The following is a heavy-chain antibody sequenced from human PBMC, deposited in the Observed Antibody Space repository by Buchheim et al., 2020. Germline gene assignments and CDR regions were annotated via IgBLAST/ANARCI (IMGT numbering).Heavy chain of an antibody. Sequence: QLQLQESGPGLVKPSETLSLTCTISGGSINSSRYYWGWIRQPPGKGLEWIGSIYYSGSSYYKPSLNSRVTMSVDTSKNPVSLKLNSVTAADTALYYCARDRSDYDILTGSHDYFDSWGQGTL. CDR2: IYYSGSS. V-gene: IGHV4-39*07. CDR1: GGSINSSRYY. J-gene: IGHJ4*02. CDR3: ARDRSDYDILTGSHDYFDS. D-gene: IGHD3-9*01.